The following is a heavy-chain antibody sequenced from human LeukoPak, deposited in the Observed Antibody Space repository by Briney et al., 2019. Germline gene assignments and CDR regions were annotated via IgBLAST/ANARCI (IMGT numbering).Heavy chain of an antibody. V-gene: IGHV1-69*13. Sequence: VASVKVSCKASGGTFSSYAISWVRQAPGQGLEWMGGIIPIFGTANYAQKFQGRVTITADESTSTAYMELSSLRSEDTAVYYCARMYYYDSSGYYYYFDYWGQGTLVTVSS. CDR2: IIPIFGTA. D-gene: IGHD3-22*01. J-gene: IGHJ4*02. CDR3: ARMYYYDSSGYYYYFDY. CDR1: GGTFSSYA.